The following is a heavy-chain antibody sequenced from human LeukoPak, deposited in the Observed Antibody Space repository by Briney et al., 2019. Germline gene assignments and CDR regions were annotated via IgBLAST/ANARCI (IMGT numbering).Heavy chain of an antibody. CDR2: INHSGST. V-gene: IGHV4-34*01. CDR1: GGSFSGYY. CDR3: ASFKGGSGSYYFDY. D-gene: IGHD3-10*01. Sequence: SETLSLTCAVYGGSFSGYYWSWIRQPPGKGLEWIGEINHSGSTNYNPSLKSRVTISVDTSKNQFSLKLSSVTAAGTAVYYCASFKGGSGSYYFDYWGQGTLVTVSS. J-gene: IGHJ4*02.